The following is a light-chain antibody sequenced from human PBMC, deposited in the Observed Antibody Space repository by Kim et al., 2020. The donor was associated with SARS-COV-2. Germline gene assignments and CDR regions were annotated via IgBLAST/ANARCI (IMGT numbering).Light chain of an antibody. CDR1: QTISTH. Sequence: DVQMTQSPSSLFASVGDRVTITCRASQTISTHLNWYQQKPGTAPRFLIYGASTLQSGVPSRFSGSGSGTHFTLTISSLRPEDFATYYCQQSHSVPFTFGQGTRLEIK. V-gene: IGKV1-39*01. CDR2: GAS. J-gene: IGKJ5*01. CDR3: QQSHSVPFT.